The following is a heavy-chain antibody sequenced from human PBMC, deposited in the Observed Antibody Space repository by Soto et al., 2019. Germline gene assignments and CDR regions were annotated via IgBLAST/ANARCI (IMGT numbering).Heavy chain of an antibody. J-gene: IGHJ2*01. D-gene: IGHD6-6*01. V-gene: IGHV3-48*03. CDR3: ARDSRGGAARRPTFYY. CDR1: GFTFSSFE. Sequence: GGSLRLSCVGSGFTFSSFEMNWVRQTPGKGLEWISYIGRSGETIYYADSVKGRFTISGDNAKSSLFLQMNGLRDDDTGIYYCARDSRGGAARRPTFYYWGRGTLVTVCS. CDR2: IGRSGETI.